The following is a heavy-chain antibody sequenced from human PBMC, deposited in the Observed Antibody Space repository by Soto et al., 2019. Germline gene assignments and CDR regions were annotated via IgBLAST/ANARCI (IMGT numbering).Heavy chain of an antibody. V-gene: IGHV2-26*01. Sequence: HVTLKESGPVLVNPTETLTLTCTVSGFSLSNGKVGVSWIRQPPGKALEWLAHIFSNDEKSYRTSLKSRLTISEDTSKSQVVLTMTNVDPVDTATYYCARTLFGRSVAGGYFYMDVWGKGTTVTVSS. D-gene: IGHD6-19*01. J-gene: IGHJ6*03. CDR1: GFSLSNGKVG. CDR2: IFSNDEK. CDR3: ARTLFGRSVAGGYFYMDV.